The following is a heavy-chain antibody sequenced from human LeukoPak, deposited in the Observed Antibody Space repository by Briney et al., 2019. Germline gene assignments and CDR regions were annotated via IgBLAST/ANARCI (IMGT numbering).Heavy chain of an antibody. CDR2: IYVSGNT. CDR1: GDSISEYY. CDR3: ARDHGWSGFNWFDP. J-gene: IGHJ5*02. D-gene: IGHD3-3*01. V-gene: IGHV4-59*01. Sequence: SETLSLTCSISGDSISEYYWSWIRKPPGKGLEWIGYIYVSGNTNYNPSLKSRVTLSLDTSKNQFSLKMTSVTAADTAIYYCARDHGWSGFNWFDPWGQGTLVTLSS.